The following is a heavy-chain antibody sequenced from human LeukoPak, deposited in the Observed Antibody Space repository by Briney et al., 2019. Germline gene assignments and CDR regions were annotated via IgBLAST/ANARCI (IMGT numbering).Heavy chain of an antibody. D-gene: IGHD1-14*01. CDR2: IYYSGSP. CDR3: ARDSWPEVVRFDY. Sequence: SETLSLTCTVSGGSISSSSYYWGWIRQPPGKGLEWIGSIYYSGSPHYNSSLKSRVTISVDTSNNQFSLRLSSVTAADTAVYYCARDSWPEVVRFDYWGQGALVTVSS. J-gene: IGHJ4*02. CDR1: GGSISSSSYY. V-gene: IGHV4-39*07.